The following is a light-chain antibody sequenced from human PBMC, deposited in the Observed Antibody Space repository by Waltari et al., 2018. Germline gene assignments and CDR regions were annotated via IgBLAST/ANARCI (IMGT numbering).Light chain of an antibody. CDR3: QQYYSTPLT. CDR2: WAS. Sequence: DIVMTQSPDSLAVSLGERATINCTLSQSILDSSNTKNYLAWHQQRPGQPPKLLIYWASTRESGVPDRFSGSGSGTDFTLTISSLQAEDVAVYYCQQYYSTPLTFGGGTKVEIK. J-gene: IGKJ4*01. CDR1: QSILDSSNTKNY. V-gene: IGKV4-1*01.